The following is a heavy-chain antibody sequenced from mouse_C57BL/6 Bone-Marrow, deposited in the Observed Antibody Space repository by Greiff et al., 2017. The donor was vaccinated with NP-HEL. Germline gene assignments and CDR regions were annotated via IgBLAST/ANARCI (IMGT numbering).Heavy chain of an antibody. V-gene: IGHV1-82*01. Sequence: VQLQQSGPELVKPGASVKISCKASGYAFSSSWMNWVKQRPGKGLEWIGRIYPGDGDTNYNGKFKGKATLTADKSSSTAYMQLSSLTSEDSAVYFCAGANWDDYWGQGTTLTVSS. CDR1: GYAFSSSW. CDR3: AGANWDDY. J-gene: IGHJ2*01. D-gene: IGHD4-1*01. CDR2: IYPGDGDT.